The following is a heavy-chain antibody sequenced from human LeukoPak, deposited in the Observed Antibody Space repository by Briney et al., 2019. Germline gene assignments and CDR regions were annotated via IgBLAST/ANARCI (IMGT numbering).Heavy chain of an antibody. V-gene: IGHV1-46*03. J-gene: IGHJ1*01. CDR2: INPSGGST. D-gene: IGHD2-15*01. CDR1: GYTFTSYY. Sequence: ASVKVSCKASGYTFTSYYMHWVRRAPGQGLEWMGIINPSGGSTSYAQKFQGRVTMTRDTSTSTVYMELSSLRSEDTAVYYCARDFSCSGGSCYPRIEVDFQHWGQGTLVTVSS. CDR3: ARDFSCSGGSCYPRIEVDFQH.